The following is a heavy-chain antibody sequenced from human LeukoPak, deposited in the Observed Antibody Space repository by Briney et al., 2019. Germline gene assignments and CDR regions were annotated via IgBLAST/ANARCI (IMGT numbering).Heavy chain of an antibody. J-gene: IGHJ5*02. CDR2: IRSKAYGGTT. CDR1: GFTFSSYA. D-gene: IGHD1-1*01. Sequence: PGGSLRLSCAASGFTFSSYAMSWVRQAPGKGLEWVGFIRSKAYGGTTEYAASVKGRFTISRDDSKSIAYLQMNSLKTEDTAVYYCTRDWNDGSGFDPWGQGTLVTVSS. CDR3: TRDWNDGSGFDP. V-gene: IGHV3-49*04.